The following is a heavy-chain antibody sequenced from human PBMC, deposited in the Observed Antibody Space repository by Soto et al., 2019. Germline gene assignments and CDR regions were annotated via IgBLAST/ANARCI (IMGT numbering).Heavy chain of an antibody. CDR3: TTHLTYYASSGYYYLNWFDP. CDR2: IKSKTDGGTT. V-gene: IGHV3-15*01. D-gene: IGHD3-22*01. J-gene: IGHJ5*02. Sequence: PGGSLRLSCAASGFTFSDAWLTWVRQAPGKGLEWIARIKSKTDGGTTDYAAPVKGRFTISRDDSKNTLYLQMNSLKTEDTAVYYCTTHLTYYASSGYYYLNWFDPWGQGTLVTVSS. CDR1: GFTFSDAW.